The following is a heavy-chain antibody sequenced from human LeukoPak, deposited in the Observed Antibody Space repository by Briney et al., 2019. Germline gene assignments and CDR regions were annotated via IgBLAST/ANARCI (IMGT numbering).Heavy chain of an antibody. V-gene: IGHV1-69*11. CDR2: IIPILGTA. CDR3: ARDRQQQLGAFDI. J-gene: IGHJ3*02. D-gene: IGHD6-13*01. Sequence: GASVKVSCKASGGTFSSYAISWVRQAPGQGLEWMGRIIPILGTANYAQKFQGRVTITTDESTSTAYMELSSLRSEDTAVYYCARDRQQQLGAFDIWGQGTMVTVSS. CDR1: GGTFSSYA.